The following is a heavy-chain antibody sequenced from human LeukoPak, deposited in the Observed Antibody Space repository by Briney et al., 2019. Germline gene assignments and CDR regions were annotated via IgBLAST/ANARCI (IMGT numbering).Heavy chain of an antibody. D-gene: IGHD5-18*01. CDR3: ARVDGGFAYGFDY. CDR2: INPNSGDT. V-gene: IGHV1-2*06. J-gene: IGHJ4*02. CDR1: GYTFTGYY. Sequence: ASVKVSCKASGYTFTGYYMHWVRQAPGQGLEWMGRINPNSGDTNYAQKFQGRVTMTRDTSISTAYIELSRLNSDDSAVYYCARVDGGFAYGFDYWGQGTLVTVSS.